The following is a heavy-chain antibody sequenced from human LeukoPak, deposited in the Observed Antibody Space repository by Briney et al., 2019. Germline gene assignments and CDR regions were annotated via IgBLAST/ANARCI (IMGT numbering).Heavy chain of an antibody. V-gene: IGHV4-59*01. Sequence: SETLSLTCTVSGESISGFYWTWIRQPLGKGLEWIGYIYYSGSTNYNPSLKSRVTISVDTSKNQFSLKLSSVTAADTAVYYCARGVVIAPQTFDYWGQGTLVTVSS. CDR3: ARGVVIAPQTFDY. J-gene: IGHJ4*02. CDR1: GESISGFY. CDR2: IYYSGST. D-gene: IGHD2-21*01.